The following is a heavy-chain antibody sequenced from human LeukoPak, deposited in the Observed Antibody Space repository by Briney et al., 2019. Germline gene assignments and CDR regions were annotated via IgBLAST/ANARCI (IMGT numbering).Heavy chain of an antibody. Sequence: PSETLSLTCTVSGGSISSGGYYWSWIRQHPGKGLEWIGYIYYSGSTYYNPSLKSRVTISVDTSKNQFSLKLSSVTAADTAVYYCARGRYYEFWSGYNGAFDIWGQGTMVTVSS. D-gene: IGHD3-3*01. V-gene: IGHV4-31*03. CDR3: ARGRYYEFWSGYNGAFDI. CDR2: IYYSGST. J-gene: IGHJ3*02. CDR1: GGSISSGGYY.